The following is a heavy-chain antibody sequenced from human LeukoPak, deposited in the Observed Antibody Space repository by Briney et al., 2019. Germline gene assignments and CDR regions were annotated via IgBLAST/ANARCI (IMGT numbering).Heavy chain of an antibody. Sequence: PSETLSLTCTVSGVSISGSNYYWGWIRQPPGKGLEWIGSIYYSGTTYYNPSLKSRVTISVDTSKNQFSLKMSSVTAADTAVYYCARSLAALYNWFDPWGQGTLVTVSS. J-gene: IGHJ5*02. CDR3: ARSLAALYNWFDP. CDR1: GVSISGSNYY. D-gene: IGHD2-15*01. V-gene: IGHV4-39*01. CDR2: IYYSGTT.